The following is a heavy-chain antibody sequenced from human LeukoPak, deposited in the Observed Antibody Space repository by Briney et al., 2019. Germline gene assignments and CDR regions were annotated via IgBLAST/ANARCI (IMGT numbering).Heavy chain of an antibody. V-gene: IGHV4-59*01. D-gene: IGHD2-21*02. J-gene: IGHJ6*02. CDR1: GGSISSYY. CDR3: ARVDCGGDCYYYYYGMDV. Sequence: SETLSLTCTVSGGSISSYYWSWIRQPPGKGLEWIGYIYYSGSTNYNPSLKSRVTISVDTSKTQFSLKLSSVTAADTAVYYCARVDCGGDCYYYYYGMDVWGQGTTVTVSS. CDR2: IYYSGST.